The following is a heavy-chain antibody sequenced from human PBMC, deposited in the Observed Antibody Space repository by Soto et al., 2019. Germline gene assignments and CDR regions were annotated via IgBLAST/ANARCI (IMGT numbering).Heavy chain of an antibody. CDR2: IYYSGST. V-gene: IGHV4-59*01. Sequence: PSETLSLTCTVSGGSISSYYWSWIRQPPGKGLEWIGYIYYSGSTNYNPSLKSRVTISVDTSKNQFSLKLSSVTAADTAVYYCAGGEERLASPSGYGGKEPPFTVPS. D-gene: IGHD3-16*01. CDR1: GGSISSYY. J-gene: IGHJ4*02. CDR3: AGGEERLASPSGY.